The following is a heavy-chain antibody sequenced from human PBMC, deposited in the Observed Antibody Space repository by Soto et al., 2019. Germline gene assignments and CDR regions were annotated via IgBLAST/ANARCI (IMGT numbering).Heavy chain of an antibody. CDR1: GFTFSSYG. CDR3: ARDNGDYGRGVYYYYGMDV. CDR2: IWYDGSNK. Sequence: QVQLVESGGGVVQPGRSLRLSCAASGFTFSSYGMHWVRQAPGKGLEWVAVIWYDGSNKYYADSVKGRFTISRDNSKNTLYLQMNSLRAEDTAVYYCARDNGDYGRGVYYYYGMDVWGQVTTVTVSS. D-gene: IGHD4-17*01. J-gene: IGHJ6*02. V-gene: IGHV3-33*01.